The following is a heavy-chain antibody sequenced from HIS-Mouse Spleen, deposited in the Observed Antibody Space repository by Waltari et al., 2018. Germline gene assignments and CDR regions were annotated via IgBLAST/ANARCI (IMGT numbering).Heavy chain of an antibody. V-gene: IGHV3-7*01. Sequence: EVQLVESGGGLVQPGGSLRLSCAASGFTFSSYWMSWVRQAPGRGLEWVANIKQDGSGKYYVDSVKGRFTISRDNAKNSLYLQMNSLRAEDTAVYYCARDAPSYDWGFGELLGYWGQGTLVTVSS. J-gene: IGHJ4*02. CDR1: GFTFSSYW. CDR3: ARDAPSYDWGFGELLGY. CDR2: IKQDGSGK. D-gene: IGHD3-10*01.